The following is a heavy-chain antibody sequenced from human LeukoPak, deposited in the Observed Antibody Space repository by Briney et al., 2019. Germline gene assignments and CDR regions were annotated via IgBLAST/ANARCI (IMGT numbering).Heavy chain of an antibody. Sequence: GGSLRLSCAASGFTFSSYGMHWVRQAPGKGLEWVAFIRYDGSNKYYADSVKGRFTISRDNAKNSLYPQMNSLRAEDTAVYYCASRLWFGENYYGMDVWGQGTTVTVSS. V-gene: IGHV3-30*02. CDR2: IRYDGSNK. CDR3: ASRLWFGENYYGMDV. J-gene: IGHJ6*02. CDR1: GFTFSSYG. D-gene: IGHD3-10*01.